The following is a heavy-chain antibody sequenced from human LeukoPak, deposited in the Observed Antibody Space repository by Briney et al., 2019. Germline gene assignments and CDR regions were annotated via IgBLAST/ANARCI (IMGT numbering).Heavy chain of an antibody. CDR3: ARDGDRGEYYYYYYMDV. D-gene: IGHD3-10*01. V-gene: IGHV3-30*04. Sequence: PGGSLRLSCAASGFTFSSYAMHWVRQAPGKGLEWVAVISYDGSNKYYADSVKGRFTISRDNSKNTLYLQMNSLRAEDTAVYYCARDGDRGEYYYYYYMDVWGKGTTVTVSS. CDR2: ISYDGSNK. CDR1: GFTFSSYA. J-gene: IGHJ6*03.